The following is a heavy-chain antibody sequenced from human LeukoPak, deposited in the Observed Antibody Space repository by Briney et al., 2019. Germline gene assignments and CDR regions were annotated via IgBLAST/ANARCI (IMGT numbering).Heavy chain of an antibody. CDR1: GFTFSNYA. CDR3: ANGNRCTSPNCLGYYYFYMDV. CDR2: FSGSGGTT. J-gene: IGHJ6*03. V-gene: IGHV3-23*01. D-gene: IGHD2-8*01. Sequence: PGGSLRLSCAASGFTFSNYAMNWVRQAPGRGLEWVSGFSGSGGTTYYADSVKGRFTISRDNSKNTLYLQMNSLRVEDTAVYYCANGNRCTSPNCLGYYYFYMDVWGKGTTVTVSS.